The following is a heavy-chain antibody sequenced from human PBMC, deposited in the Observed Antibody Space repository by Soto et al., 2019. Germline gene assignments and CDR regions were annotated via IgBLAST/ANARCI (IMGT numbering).Heavy chain of an antibody. CDR1: GYTFTSYG. J-gene: IGHJ6*02. CDR3: ARSGAAAHGDYYYGMDV. Sequence: ASVKVSCKASGYTFTSYGISWVRQAPGQGLEWMGWISAYNGNTNYAQKLQGRVTMTTDTSTSTAYMELRSLRSDDTAVYYCARSGAAAHGDYYYGMDVWGQGTTVTVSS. CDR2: ISAYNGNT. V-gene: IGHV1-18*04. D-gene: IGHD6-13*01.